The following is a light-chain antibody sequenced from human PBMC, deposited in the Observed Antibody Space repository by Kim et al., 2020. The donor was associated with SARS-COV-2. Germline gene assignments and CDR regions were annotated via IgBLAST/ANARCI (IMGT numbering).Light chain of an antibody. J-gene: IGLJ2*01. Sequence: SSELTQDPAVSVALGQTVRITCQGDSLRSYYASWYQQKPGLAPVLVIYGKNNRPSGIPDRFSGSSSGNTASLTIPGAQAEDEADYYCDSRDSSGNHVVFG. V-gene: IGLV3-19*01. CDR3: DSRDSSGNHVV. CDR1: SLRSYY. CDR2: GKN.